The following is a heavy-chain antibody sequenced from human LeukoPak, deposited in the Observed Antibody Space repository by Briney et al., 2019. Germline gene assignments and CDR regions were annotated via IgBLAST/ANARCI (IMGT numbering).Heavy chain of an antibody. V-gene: IGHV3-21*01. CDR1: GFTFSSYG. J-gene: IGHJ4*02. Sequence: GSLRLSCAASGFTFSSYGMNCVRQAPGKGLECVSSISSRGSYIYYADSVKGRFTISRDTAKNSLYLQMNSLGAEDTAVYYCARDRSSASDYWGQGTLVTVSS. CDR3: ARDRSSASDY. D-gene: IGHD6-25*01. CDR2: ISSRGSYI.